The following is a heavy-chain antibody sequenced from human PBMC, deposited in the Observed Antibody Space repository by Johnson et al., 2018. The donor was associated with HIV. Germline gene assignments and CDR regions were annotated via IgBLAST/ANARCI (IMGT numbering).Heavy chain of an antibody. J-gene: IGHJ3*01. CDR1: GFTFSSYA. CDR3: ARERFSDILTGYHAFDV. V-gene: IGHV3-30*04. CDR2: ISYDGSNK. D-gene: IGHD3-9*01. Sequence: QVQLVESGGVVVQPGGSLRLSCAASGFTFSSYAMHWVRQAPGKGLEWVAVISYDGSNKYYADSVKGRFTISRDNSKNTLYLQMNSLRAEDTAVYYCARERFSDILTGYHAFDVGGQGTMVTVSS.